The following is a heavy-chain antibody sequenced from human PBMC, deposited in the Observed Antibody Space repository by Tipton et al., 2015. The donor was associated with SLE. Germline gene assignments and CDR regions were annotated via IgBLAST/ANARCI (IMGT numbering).Heavy chain of an antibody. CDR1: GGSISSGLYH. J-gene: IGHJ4*02. CDR3: ARHFSGSYSFDY. V-gene: IGHV4-61*09. CDR2: IHSSGST. D-gene: IGHD1-26*01. Sequence: TLSLTCTVSGGSISSGLYHWTWIRQPAGKGLEWIGQIHSSGSTSYNPSLKSRVSISVDMSKNQVSLKLSSVTAADTALYYCARHFSGSYSFDYWGQGKLVTVSS.